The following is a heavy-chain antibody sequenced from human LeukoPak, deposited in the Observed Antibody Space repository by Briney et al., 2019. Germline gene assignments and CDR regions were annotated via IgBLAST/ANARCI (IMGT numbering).Heavy chain of an antibody. J-gene: IGHJ4*02. D-gene: IGHD1-26*01. Sequence: GGSLRLSCAASGFTFTSYWMTWARQAPGEGLEWVANINEDGGEKYYLGSVEGRLTFSRDNAKTSLYLELRSLGAEDTAVYSCARDATRGGDFDYWGQGTLVTVSS. CDR1: GFTFTSYW. CDR3: ARDATRGGDFDY. V-gene: IGHV3-7*01. CDR2: INEDGGEK.